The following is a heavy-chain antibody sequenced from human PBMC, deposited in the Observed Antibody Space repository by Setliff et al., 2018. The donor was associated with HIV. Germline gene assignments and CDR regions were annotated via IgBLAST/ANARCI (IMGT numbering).Heavy chain of an antibody. D-gene: IGHD3-22*01. CDR2: VYHSGRS. J-gene: IGHJ4*02. CDR1: GGSFSGYS. V-gene: IGHV4-34*01. CDR3: ARVADSSGYYHLDY. Sequence: SETLSLTCAVYGGSFSGYSWSWIRQPPGKGPEWIGEVYHSGRSNYNPSLKSRVTISVDTSKRQFSLKLSSVTAADTAVYHCARVADSSGYYHLDYWGQGTLVTVSS.